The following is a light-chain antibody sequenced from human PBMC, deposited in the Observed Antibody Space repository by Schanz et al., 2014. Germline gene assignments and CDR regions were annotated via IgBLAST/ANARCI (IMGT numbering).Light chain of an antibody. J-gene: IGLJ3*02. V-gene: IGLV2-14*01. Sequence: QSALTQPASVSGSPGQSITISCTGTSSDVGAYKYVSWYQQHPGKAPKLMIYDVSNRPSGVPDRFSGSKSGNTASLTVSGLQAEDEADYYCQSYDNNLRGVFGGGTKLTVL. CDR1: SSDVGAYKY. CDR3: QSYDNNLRGV. CDR2: DVS.